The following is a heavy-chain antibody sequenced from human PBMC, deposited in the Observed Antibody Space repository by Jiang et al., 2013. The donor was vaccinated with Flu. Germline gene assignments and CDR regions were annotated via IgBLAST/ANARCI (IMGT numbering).Heavy chain of an antibody. CDR3: VKDVMGYYRPFDY. CDR1: GFSFSSHA. J-gene: IGHJ4*02. Sequence: VQLVESGGGLVQPGGSLRLSCAASGFSFSSHAMNWVRQAPGKGLEYISGISGAAITTYYADSVKGRFTISRDNSEDTLYLQMNSLSAEDTAVYYCVKDVMGYYRPFDYWAREPWSPSPQ. V-gene: IGHV3-23*04. D-gene: IGHD3-22*01. CDR2: ISGAAITT.